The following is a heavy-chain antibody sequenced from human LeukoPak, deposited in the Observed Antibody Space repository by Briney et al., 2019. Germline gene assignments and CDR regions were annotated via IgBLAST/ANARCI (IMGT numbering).Heavy chain of an antibody. V-gene: IGHV1-69*13. CDR2: IIPIFGTA. Sequence: GASVKVSCKASGGTFISYAISWVRQAPGQGLEWMGGIIPIFGTANYAQKFQGRVTITADESTSTAYMELSSLRSEDTAVYYCARDRGAAADSFGGNHYYYYGMDVWGQGTTVTVSS. CDR1: GGTFISYA. CDR3: ARDRGAAADSFGGNHYYYYGMDV. D-gene: IGHD6-13*01. J-gene: IGHJ6*02.